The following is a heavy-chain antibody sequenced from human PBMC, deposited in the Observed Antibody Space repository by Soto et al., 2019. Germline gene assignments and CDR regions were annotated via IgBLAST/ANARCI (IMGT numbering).Heavy chain of an antibody. V-gene: IGHV3-33*01. CDR3: VTGNQNFFDY. CDR1: GFTFRTFG. Sequence: QVLLVETGGGVVQPGRSLRLSCAASGFTFRTFGMHWVRQAPGKGPEWLSVIWNDGSKKFYADSVRGRFTISRDNSNNTLYLQMDSLRPEDTAVYYCVTGNQNFFDYWGQGKLVIVSS. D-gene: IGHD1-1*01. J-gene: IGHJ4*02. CDR2: IWNDGSKK.